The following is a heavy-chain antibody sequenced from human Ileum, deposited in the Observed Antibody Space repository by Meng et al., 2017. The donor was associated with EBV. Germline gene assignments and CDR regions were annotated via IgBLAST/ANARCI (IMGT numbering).Heavy chain of an antibody. CDR1: GGSFNAYY. J-gene: IGHJ5*02. CDR2: IFHSGHT. V-gene: IGHV4-34*02. CDR3: ARGREYTGQLDL. Sequence: QGQSEQRGAGLLKPAETLSLPCDVSGGSFNAYYWTWIRQSPGGGLEWIGEIFHSGHTNYNPSLESRVSMSVATSKKQFSLLLSSVTAADSGLYFCARGREYTGQLDLWGLGTLVTVSS. D-gene: IGHD5-18*01.